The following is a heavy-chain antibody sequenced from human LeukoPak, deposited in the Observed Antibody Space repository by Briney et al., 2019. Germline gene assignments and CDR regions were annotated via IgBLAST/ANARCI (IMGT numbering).Heavy chain of an antibody. CDR3: ARAGAYDILTGNFDY. CDR2: ISSSSSYI. CDR1: GFTFDDYG. D-gene: IGHD3-9*01. J-gene: IGHJ4*02. Sequence: GGSLRLSCAASGFTFDDYGMNWVRQAPGKGLEWVSSISSSSSYIYYADSVKGRFTISRDNAKNSLYLQMNSLRAEDTAVYYCARAGAYDILTGNFDYWGQGTLVTVSS. V-gene: IGHV3-21*01.